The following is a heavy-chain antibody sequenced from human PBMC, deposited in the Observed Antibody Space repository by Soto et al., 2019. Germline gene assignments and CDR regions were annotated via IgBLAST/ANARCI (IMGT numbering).Heavy chain of an antibody. D-gene: IGHD3-10*01. CDR2: ISSSGSTI. Sequence: ESGGGLVQPGGSLRLSCAASGFTFSSYEMNWVRQAPGKGLEWVSYISSSGSTIYYADSVKGRFTISRDNAKNSLYLQMNSLRAEDTAVYYCARAPSSGSYYNGDYWGQGTLVTVSS. CDR3: ARAPSSGSYYNGDY. V-gene: IGHV3-48*03. J-gene: IGHJ4*02. CDR1: GFTFSSYE.